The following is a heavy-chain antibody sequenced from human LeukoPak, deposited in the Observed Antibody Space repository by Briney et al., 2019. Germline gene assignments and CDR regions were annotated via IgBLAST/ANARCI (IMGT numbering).Heavy chain of an antibody. V-gene: IGHV3-33*01. J-gene: IGHJ4*02. D-gene: IGHD2-21*02. CDR3: ARDNAVTASFDS. Sequence: GGSLRLSCAASGFSFSTYGMHWVRQAPGKGLEWVAIIWYDGKVKYYPDSVKGRFSISRDNSKNMVYLQMNSLRVEDSAVYFCARDNAVTASFDSWGQGTLVSVSP. CDR2: IWYDGKVK. CDR1: GFSFSTYG.